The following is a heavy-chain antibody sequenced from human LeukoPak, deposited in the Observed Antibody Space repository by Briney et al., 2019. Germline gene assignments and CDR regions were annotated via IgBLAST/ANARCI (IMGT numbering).Heavy chain of an antibody. J-gene: IGHJ4*02. CDR3: ARGGGNFDY. CDR1: GFTFSSYW. V-gene: IGHV3-7*04. CDR2: IKPDGSEK. D-gene: IGHD1-1*01. Sequence: PGGSLRLSCAASGFTFSSYWMSWVRRAPGKGLEGVASIKPDGSEKYYVDSVKGRFTISRDNAKNSLYLQMNSLRAEDTAVYYCARGGGNFDYWGQGTLVTVSS.